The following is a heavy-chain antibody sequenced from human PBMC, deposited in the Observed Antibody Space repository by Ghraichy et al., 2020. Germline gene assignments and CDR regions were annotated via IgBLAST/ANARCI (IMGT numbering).Heavy chain of an antibody. J-gene: IGHJ5*02. CDR3: ARDSLVSPVDHSSSWYNYWFDP. CDR2: ISSSSSYI. V-gene: IGHV3-21*01. CDR1: GFTFSSYS. D-gene: IGHD6-13*01. Sequence: GGSLRLSCAASGFTFSSYSMNWVRQAPGKGLEWVSSISSSSSYIYYADSVKGRFTISRDNAKNSLYLQMNSLRAEDTAVYYCARDSLVSPVDHSSSWYNYWFDPWGQGTLVTVSS.